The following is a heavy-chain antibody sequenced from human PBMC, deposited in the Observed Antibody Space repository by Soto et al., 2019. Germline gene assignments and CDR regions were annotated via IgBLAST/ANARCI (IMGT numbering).Heavy chain of an antibody. CDR1: GGFVNSDTHS. CDR3: ARFVRSCSATTCSTRADV. J-gene: IGHJ6*02. D-gene: IGHD2-2*01. CDR2: IYSGGST. Sequence: QVQLQESGLGLVKPSETLSLTCTVSGGFVNSDTHSWSWIRQTPGKRLEWIGFIYSGGSTKNPSLRSRVTMSGDTSKNQFSLKLRSVIVADTAVYHCARFVRSCSATTCSTRADVWGQGITVTVSS. V-gene: IGHV4-61*01.